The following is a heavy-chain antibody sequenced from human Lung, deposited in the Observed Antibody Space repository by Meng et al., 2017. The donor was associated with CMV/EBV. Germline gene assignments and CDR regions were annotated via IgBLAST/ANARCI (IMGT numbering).Heavy chain of an antibody. V-gene: IGHV3-15*05. J-gene: IGHJ6*02. Sequence: GGSLRLSCVDSGLTFRNAWMSWVRQAPGKGLEWVGQIKSKGDGETRDYAAPVKGRFIISRDDSQTTLHLQMSSVKTEDTAVYYCVKRPRFSSRVIWGQGAXVTVYS. D-gene: IGHD3-9*01. CDR3: VKRPRFSSRVI. CDR1: GLTFRNAW. CDR2: IKSKGDGETR.